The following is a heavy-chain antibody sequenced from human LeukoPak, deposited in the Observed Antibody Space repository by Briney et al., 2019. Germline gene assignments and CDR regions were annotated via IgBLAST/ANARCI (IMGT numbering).Heavy chain of an antibody. V-gene: IGHV4-59*01. Sequence: SETLSLTCTVSDDSITMYYWTWIRQPPGKGLEWIGYVDHTGSTKFNPSLNGRVSISRDTSNTFFSLRLRSVTAADTAVYFCARGRVSSSTWYSTYYYFFYMDFWGKGTTVTVSS. J-gene: IGHJ6*03. CDR2: VDHTGST. CDR3: ARGRVSSSTWYSTYYYFFYMDF. CDR1: DDSITMYY. D-gene: IGHD4-11*01.